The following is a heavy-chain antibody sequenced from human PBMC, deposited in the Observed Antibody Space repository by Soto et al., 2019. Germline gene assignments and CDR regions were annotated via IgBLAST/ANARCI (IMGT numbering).Heavy chain of an antibody. V-gene: IGHV4-59*08. J-gene: IGHJ4*02. Sequence: SETLSLTCTVPGGSISSYYWSWIRQPPGKGLEWIGYIYYSGSTNYNPSLKSRVTISVDTSKNQFSLKLSSVTAADTAVYYCARRYGGTFDYWGQGTLVTVSS. CDR2: IYYSGST. D-gene: IGHD2-15*01. CDR3: ARRYGGTFDY. CDR1: GGSISSYY.